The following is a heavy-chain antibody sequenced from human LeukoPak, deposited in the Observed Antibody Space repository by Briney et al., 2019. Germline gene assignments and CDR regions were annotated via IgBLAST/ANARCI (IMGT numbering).Heavy chain of an antibody. V-gene: IGHV4-59*01. CDR2: VYSSGTT. Sequence: SETLSLTCTVSGGSISNYYWSWLRQPPGKGLEWIGYVYSSGTTNYNTSLKSRVTISVDRSKNQFSLKLSSVTAADTAVYYCARDHSMDYWGQGTLVTVSS. J-gene: IGHJ4*02. CDR3: ARDHSMDY. CDR1: GGSISNYY.